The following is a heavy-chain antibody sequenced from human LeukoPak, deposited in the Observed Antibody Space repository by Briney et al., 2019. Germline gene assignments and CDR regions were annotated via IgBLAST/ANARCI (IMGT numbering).Heavy chain of an antibody. CDR2: IIPIFGTA. CDR3: AREGGCSSTSCLLDY. CDR1: GGTFSSYA. Sequence: ASVKVSCKASGGTFSSYAISWVRQAPGQGLEWMGWIIPIFGTANYAQKFQGRVTITTDESTSTAYMELSSLRSEDTAVYYCAREGGCSSTSCLLDYWGQGTLVTVSS. D-gene: IGHD2-2*01. J-gene: IGHJ4*02. V-gene: IGHV1-69*05.